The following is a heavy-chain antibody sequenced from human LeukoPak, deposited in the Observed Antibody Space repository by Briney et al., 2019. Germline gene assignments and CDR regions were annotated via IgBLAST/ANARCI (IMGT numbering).Heavy chain of an antibody. Sequence: GASVKVSCKASGYTFTSYGISWVRQAPGQGLEWMGWISAYNGNTNYAQKLQGRVPMTTDTSTSTAYMELRSLRSDDTAVYYCARSAFYGSGSPQRYWGQGTLVTVSS. CDR3: ARSAFYGSGSPQRY. V-gene: IGHV1-18*01. J-gene: IGHJ4*02. CDR1: GYTFTSYG. CDR2: ISAYNGNT. D-gene: IGHD3-10*01.